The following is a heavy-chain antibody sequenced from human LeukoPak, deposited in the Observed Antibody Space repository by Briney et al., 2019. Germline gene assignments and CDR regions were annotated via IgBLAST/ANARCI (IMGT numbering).Heavy chain of an antibody. CDR2: IYPGDSDT. CDR1: GYSFTSYW. D-gene: IGHD5-18*01. Sequence: GESLQISCKGSGYSFTSYWIGWVRQMPGKGLEWMGIIYPGDSDTRYSPSFQGQVTISADKSISTAYLQWSSLKASDTAMYYCARRAKGYSYGYYFDYWGQGTLVTVSS. V-gene: IGHV5-51*01. J-gene: IGHJ4*02. CDR3: ARRAKGYSYGYYFDY.